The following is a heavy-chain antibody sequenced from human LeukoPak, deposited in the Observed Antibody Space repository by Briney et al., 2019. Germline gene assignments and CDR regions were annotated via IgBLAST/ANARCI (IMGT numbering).Heavy chain of an antibody. CDR3: ARYSSSWFPFDY. CDR2: IYYSGST. D-gene: IGHD6-13*01. CDR1: GGSISSGDYY. V-gene: IGHV4-30-4*01. Sequence: SETLSLTCTVSGGSISSGDYYWSWIRQPPGKGLEWIGYIYYSGSTYNNPSLKSRVTISVDTSKNQFSLKLSSVTAADTAVYYCARYSSSWFPFDYWDQGTLVTVSS. J-gene: IGHJ4*02.